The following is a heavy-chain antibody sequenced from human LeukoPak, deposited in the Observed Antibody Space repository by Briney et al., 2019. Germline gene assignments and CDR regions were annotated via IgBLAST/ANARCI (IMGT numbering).Heavy chain of an antibody. V-gene: IGHV4-34*01. CDR3: ARRYSSSWYGPRPNWFDP. D-gene: IGHD6-13*01. J-gene: IGHJ5*02. CDR1: GGSFSGYY. CDR2: INHSGST. Sequence: SETLSLTCAVYGGSFSGYYWSWIRQPPGKGLEWIGEINHSGSTNYNPSLKSRVTISVDTSKNQFSLKLSSVTAADTAVYYCARRYSSSWYGPRPNWFDPWGQGTLVTVSA.